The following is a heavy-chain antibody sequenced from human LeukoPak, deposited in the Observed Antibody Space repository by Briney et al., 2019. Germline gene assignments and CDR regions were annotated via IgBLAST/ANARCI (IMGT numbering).Heavy chain of an antibody. V-gene: IGHV3-30*04. J-gene: IGHJ4*02. D-gene: IGHD2-2*01. CDR2: ISYDGSNK. Sequence: GGSLRLSCAASGFTFSSYAMHWVRQAPGKGLEWVAVISYDGSNKYYADSVKGRFTISRDNSKNTLYLQMNSLRAEDTAVYYCARFGCSSTSYYAGFDYWGQGTLVSASS. CDR1: GFTFSSYA. CDR3: ARFGCSSTSYYAGFDY.